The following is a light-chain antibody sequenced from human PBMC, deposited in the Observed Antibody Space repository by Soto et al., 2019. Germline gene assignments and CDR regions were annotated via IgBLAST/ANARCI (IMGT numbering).Light chain of an antibody. J-gene: IGKJ2*01. Sequence: DIQMTQSPASLPASVGDRVTITCRPSQSISSFLNWYQQKPGKAPKFLIYATSSVQSDVPSRFSGSGSGTDLTLTINSLQPEDFATYFCQQSFDTPFTFGQGTKVDIK. V-gene: IGKV1-39*01. CDR3: QQSFDTPFT. CDR1: QSISSF. CDR2: ATS.